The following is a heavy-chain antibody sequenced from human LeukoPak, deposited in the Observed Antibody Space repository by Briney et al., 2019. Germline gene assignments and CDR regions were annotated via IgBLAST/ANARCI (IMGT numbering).Heavy chain of an antibody. J-gene: IGHJ4*02. CDR3: AKVGAAIGTEALDC. CDR2: ISGSGAYT. V-gene: IGHV3-23*01. Sequence: GGSLRLSCAASGFTFSSYGMSWVRQARGKGLEWVSDISGSGAYTYYTDSVKGRFTISRDNSKNTLYLQVNSLRAEDTAVYYCAKVGAAIGTEALDCWGQGTLVTVSS. D-gene: IGHD1-1*01. CDR1: GFTFSSYG.